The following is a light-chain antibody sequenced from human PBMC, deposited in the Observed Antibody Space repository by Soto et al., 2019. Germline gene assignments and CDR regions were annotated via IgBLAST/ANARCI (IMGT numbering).Light chain of an antibody. CDR2: DAS. J-gene: IGKJ5*01. V-gene: IGKV3-11*01. CDR1: QSVSSY. CDR3: QQRSNWPSIP. Sequence: IVWTTSPATLSLYPGERAPLSCRSSQSVSSYLAWYQQKPGQAPRLLIYDASNRATGIPARFSGSGSGTDFTLTISSLEPEDFAVYYCQQRSNWPSIPVCQG.